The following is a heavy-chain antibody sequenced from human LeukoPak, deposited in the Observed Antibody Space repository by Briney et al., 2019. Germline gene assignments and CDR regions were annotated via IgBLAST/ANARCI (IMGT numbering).Heavy chain of an antibody. CDR3: ARELTGYCSSTSCHSRDY. D-gene: IGHD2-2*03. CDR1: GGSISSYY. Sequence: PSETLSLTCTVSGGSISSYYWSWIRQPAGKGLECIGRIYTSWSTNYNPSLKSRVTMSVDTSKNQFSLKLSSVTAADTAVYYCARELTGYCSSTSCHSRDYWGQGTLVTVSS. CDR2: IYTSWST. J-gene: IGHJ4*02. V-gene: IGHV4-4*07.